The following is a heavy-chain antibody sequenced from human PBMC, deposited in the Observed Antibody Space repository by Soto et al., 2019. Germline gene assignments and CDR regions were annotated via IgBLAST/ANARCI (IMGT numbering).Heavy chain of an antibody. CDR2: INHSGST. J-gene: IGHJ6*04. D-gene: IGHD4-17*01. Sequence: PSETLSLTCTVYGGSFSGYYWSWIRQPPGKGLEWIGEINHSGSTNYNPSLKSRVTISVDTSKNQFSLKLSSVTAADTAVYYCARGGSDYGDYHEFEYYYYGMDVWGKGTTVTVSS. CDR3: ARGGSDYGDYHEFEYYYYGMDV. CDR1: GGSFSGYY. V-gene: IGHV4-34*01.